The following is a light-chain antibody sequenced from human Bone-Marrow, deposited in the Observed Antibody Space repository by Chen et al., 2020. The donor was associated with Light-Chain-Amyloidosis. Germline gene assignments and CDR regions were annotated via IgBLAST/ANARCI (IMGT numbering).Light chain of an antibody. J-gene: IGKJ4*01. CDR3: QQYGTSPLT. CDR2: GSS. CDR1: QTISSNS. Sequence: IVLTQSPGTLSLSPGEGANLSCRASQTISSNSLTWYQQKFGQAPGLLIYGSSRRATGIPDRFTGSGSGTDFTLTINRLEPEDFAMYYCQQYGTSPLTFGGGTKVEIK. V-gene: IGKV3-20*01.